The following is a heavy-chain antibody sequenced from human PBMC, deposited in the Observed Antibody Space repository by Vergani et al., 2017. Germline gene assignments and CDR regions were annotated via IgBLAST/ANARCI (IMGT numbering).Heavy chain of an antibody. CDR2: INTNTGNP. D-gene: IGHD5-12*01. Sequence: QVQLVQSGSELKKPGASVKVSCKASGYTFTSYAMNWVRQATGQGLEWMGWINTNTGNPTYAQGFTGRFVFSLDTSVSTAYLQICSLKAEDTAVYYCARDVADIAANWFDPWGQGTLVTVSS. CDR1: GYTFTSYA. J-gene: IGHJ5*02. CDR3: ARDVADIAANWFDP. V-gene: IGHV7-4-1*01.